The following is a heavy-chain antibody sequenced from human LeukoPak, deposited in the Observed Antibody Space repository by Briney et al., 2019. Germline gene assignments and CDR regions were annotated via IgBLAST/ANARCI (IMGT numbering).Heavy chain of an antibody. CDR1: GFTFNKYP. Sequence: GGSLRLSCAASGFTFNKYPMNWVRQAPGKGLEWISNIRDDSDATTYADSVKGRFTISRDNAKNSLYLQINSLRAEDTAVSYCVRDLNWAFDYWGQGTLVTVSS. V-gene: IGHV3-48*01. D-gene: IGHD3-16*01. J-gene: IGHJ4*02. CDR2: IRDDSDAT. CDR3: VRDLNWAFDY.